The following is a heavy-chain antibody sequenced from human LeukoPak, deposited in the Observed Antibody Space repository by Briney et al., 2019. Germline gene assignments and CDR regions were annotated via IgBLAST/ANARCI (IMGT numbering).Heavy chain of an antibody. J-gene: IGHJ4*02. V-gene: IGHV3-72*01. D-gene: IGHD3-16*02. CDR2: IRNKANSYIT. Sequence: PGGSLRLSCAASGFTFSDHYMGWVRQAPGKGLEWVGRIRNKANSYITEYAASVKGRFTISRDDSKNSLYLQINSLKTEDTAVYYCARGTSHDYVWGTFRPYWGQGTLVTVSS. CDR3: ARGTSHDYVWGTFRPY. CDR1: GFTFSDHY.